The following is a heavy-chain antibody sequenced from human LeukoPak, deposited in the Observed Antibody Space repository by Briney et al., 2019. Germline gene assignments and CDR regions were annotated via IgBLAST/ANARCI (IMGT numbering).Heavy chain of an antibody. J-gene: IGHJ4*02. Sequence: ASVKVSCKASGYTFTSYGFSWVRQAPGQGLEWMGWISAYNGNTKYAQKIQGRVTMTTDTSTSTAYMELRSLRSDDTALYYCARGRTAAAFDYWGQGTLVTVSS. V-gene: IGHV1-18*01. CDR1: GYTFTSYG. CDR3: ARGRTAAAFDY. D-gene: IGHD6-13*01. CDR2: ISAYNGNT.